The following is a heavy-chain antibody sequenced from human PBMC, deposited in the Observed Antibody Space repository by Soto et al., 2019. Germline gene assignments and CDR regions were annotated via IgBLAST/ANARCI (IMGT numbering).Heavy chain of an antibody. CDR1: GGSFSGYQ. V-gene: IGHV4-34*01. CDR2: INDSGNI. Sequence: QVQLQQWGAGLLKPSETLSLTCAVYGGSFSGYQWTWIRQTPGKGLEWIGEINDSGNINYNPSLKSRVTILLGTPNTQISLKLSSVTAADSAVYYCARGLILWFGELSRRGGYYYYMDVWGKGTTVTVSS. D-gene: IGHD3-10*01. CDR3: ARGLILWFGELSRRGGYYYYMDV. J-gene: IGHJ6*03.